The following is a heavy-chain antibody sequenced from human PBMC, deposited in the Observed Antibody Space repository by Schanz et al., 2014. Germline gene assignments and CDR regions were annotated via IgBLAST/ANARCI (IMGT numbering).Heavy chain of an antibody. V-gene: IGHV3-11*01. J-gene: IGHJ6*02. CDR2: VSSYDTTV. D-gene: IGHD3-3*01. Sequence: VRLLESGGGLVQPGGSLRLSCAGSGFTFADYYMTWIRQAPGKGLEWISYVSSYDTTVSYADSVKGRFTISRDNAKNSVYLQMNSLRVEDTAVYYCARYGFRKFGVVYGLAVWGQGTTVTVS. CDR1: GFTFADYY. CDR3: ARYGFRKFGVVYGLAV.